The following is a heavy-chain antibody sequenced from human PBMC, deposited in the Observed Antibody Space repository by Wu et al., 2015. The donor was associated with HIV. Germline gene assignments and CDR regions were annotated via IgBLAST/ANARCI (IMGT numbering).Heavy chain of an antibody. D-gene: IGHD2-2*01. CDR3: ATGEEGSAALEY. CDR2: IIPIFGKP. V-gene: IGHV1-69*12. Sequence: QVHLVQSGAEVKKPRSSVKVSCKASGDTFSTSTFTWVRQTPGQGLQWMGGIIPIFGKPHYARRFQGKVTITADESTSTVYMELRSLKSEDTAIYYCATGEEGSAALEYWGQGTLVTVSS. J-gene: IGHJ4*02. CDR1: GDTFSTST.